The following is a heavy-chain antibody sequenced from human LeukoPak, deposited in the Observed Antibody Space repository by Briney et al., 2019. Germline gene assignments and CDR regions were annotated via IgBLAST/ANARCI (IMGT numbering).Heavy chain of an antibody. Sequence: GGSLRLSCAASGFTFSSYAMHWVRQAPSKGLEWVAVISYDGSNKYYADSVKGRFTISRDNSKNTLYLQMNSLRAEDSAVYYCASNSYSSSPWGQGTLVTVSS. V-gene: IGHV3-30-3*01. CDR3: ASNSYSSSP. D-gene: IGHD6-6*01. CDR1: GFTFSSYA. J-gene: IGHJ5*02. CDR2: ISYDGSNK.